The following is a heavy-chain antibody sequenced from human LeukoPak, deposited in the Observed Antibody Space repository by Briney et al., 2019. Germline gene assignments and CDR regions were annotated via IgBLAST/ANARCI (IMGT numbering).Heavy chain of an antibody. J-gene: IGHJ4*02. D-gene: IGHD3-16*02. V-gene: IGHV3-48*03. Sequence: PGRSLRLSCAASGFTLSSSEMNWVRQAPGKGLEWVSFIAVDDTKYYADSVKGRFTISRDSAKNSLYLQMNSLRAEDTAVYYCASSLSLWANYRCHWGRGTLVTVSS. CDR2: IAVDDTK. CDR3: ASSLSLWANYRCH. CDR1: GFTLSSSE.